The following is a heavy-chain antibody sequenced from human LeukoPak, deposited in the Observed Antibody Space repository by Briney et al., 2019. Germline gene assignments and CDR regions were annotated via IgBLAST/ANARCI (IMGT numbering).Heavy chain of an antibody. D-gene: IGHD3-10*01. CDR1: GFIFSHFG. CDR2: IQSEGSQE. Sequence: PGGSLRLSCATSGFIFSHFGVHWVRQAPGRGLEWVAAIQSEGSQEYFADSVKGRSTISRDKSKSTMYLQIDTLRAEDTAVYYCARDSCLIKTCLDYWGQGTLVTVSS. J-gene: IGHJ4*02. CDR3: ARDSCLIKTCLDY. V-gene: IGHV3-33*01.